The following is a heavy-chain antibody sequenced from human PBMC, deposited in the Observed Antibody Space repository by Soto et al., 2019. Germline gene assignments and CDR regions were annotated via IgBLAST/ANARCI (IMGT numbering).Heavy chain of an antibody. CDR2: IIPIFGTA. CDR3: ARSHDYGDYEAYFDY. CDR1: GGTFSSYA. J-gene: IGHJ4*02. Sequence: GASVKVSCKASGGTFSSYAISWVRQAPGQGLEWMGGIIPIFGTANYAQKFQGRVTITADKSTSTAYMELSSLRSEDTAVYYCARSHDYGDYEAYFDYWCQGTLVTVSS. V-gene: IGHV1-69*06. D-gene: IGHD4-17*01.